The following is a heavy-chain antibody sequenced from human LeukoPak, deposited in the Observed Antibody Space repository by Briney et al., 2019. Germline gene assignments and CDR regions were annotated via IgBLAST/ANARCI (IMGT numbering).Heavy chain of an antibody. CDR2: ISGSGGST. CDR1: GFXFSNYW. Sequence: PGGSLRLSCAASGFXFSNYWISWVRQAPGRGLEWVSEISGSGGSTFYADSVKGRFTISRDNAKSTLSLQMHSLRAEDTAVYYCAKGVASCGGDCYSSNWGQVTLVTVSS. V-gene: IGHV3-23*01. CDR3: AKGVASCGGDCYSSN. D-gene: IGHD2-21*02. J-gene: IGHJ4*02.